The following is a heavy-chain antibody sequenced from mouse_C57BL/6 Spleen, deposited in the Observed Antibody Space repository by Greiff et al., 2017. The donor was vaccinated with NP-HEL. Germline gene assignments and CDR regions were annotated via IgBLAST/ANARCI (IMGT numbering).Heavy chain of an antibody. CDR1: GYSFTDYN. CDR3: ARGTFYGSEGLFDY. V-gene: IGHV1-39*01. J-gene: IGHJ2*01. CDR2: INPNYGTT. D-gene: IGHD1-1*01. Sequence: VQLKESGPELVKPGASVKISCKASGYSFTDYNMNWVKQSNGKSLEWIGVINPNYGTTSYNQKFKDKATLTVDQSSSTAYMQLNSLTSEDSAVYYCARGTFYGSEGLFDYWGQGTTLTVSS.